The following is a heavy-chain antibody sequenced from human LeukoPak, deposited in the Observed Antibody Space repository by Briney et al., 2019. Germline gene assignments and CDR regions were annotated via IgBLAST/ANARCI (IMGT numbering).Heavy chain of an antibody. CDR1: GGSISSSSYY. CDR2: IYYSGST. D-gene: IGHD3-22*01. CDR3: AREYYYDSFGFDP. J-gene: IGHJ5*02. V-gene: IGHV4-39*07. Sequence: PSETLSLTCTVSGGSISSSSYYWGWIRQPPGKGLEWIGSIYYSGSTYYNPSLKSRVTISVDTSKNQFSLKLSSVTAADTAVYYCAREYYYDSFGFDPWGQGTLVTVSS.